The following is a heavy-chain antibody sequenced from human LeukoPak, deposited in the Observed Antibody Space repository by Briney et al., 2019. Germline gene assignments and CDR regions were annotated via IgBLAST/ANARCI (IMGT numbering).Heavy chain of an antibody. CDR1: GYTFTSYG. D-gene: IGHD1-1*01. CDR2: INPNSGGT. J-gene: IGHJ4*02. V-gene: IGHV1-2*02. Sequence: ASVMVSCKASGYTFTSYGVSWVRQAPGQGLEWMGWINPNSGGTNYAQKFQGRVTMTRGTSIRTVYMELSRLRSDDTAVYYCGRYYLEGRCFDYWGQGTLVTVSS. CDR3: GRYYLEGRCFDY.